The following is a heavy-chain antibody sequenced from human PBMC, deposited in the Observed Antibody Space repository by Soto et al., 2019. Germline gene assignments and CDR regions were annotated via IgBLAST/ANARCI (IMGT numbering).Heavy chain of an antibody. CDR2: INPNSGGT. V-gene: IGHV1-2*02. CDR3: ARAKVAARLEKYNWFDP. CDR1: GYPFTGYY. Sequence: SVKVSCQASGYPFTGYYIHWVRQAPLQVLEWMGWINPNSGGTNYAQKFQGRVTMTRDTSISTAYMELSRLRSDDTAVYYCARAKVAARLEKYNWFDPWGQGTLVTVSS. D-gene: IGHD6-6*01. J-gene: IGHJ5*02.